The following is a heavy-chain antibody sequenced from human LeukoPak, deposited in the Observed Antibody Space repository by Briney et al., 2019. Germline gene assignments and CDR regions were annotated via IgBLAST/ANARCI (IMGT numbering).Heavy chain of an antibody. Sequence: QSSETLSLTCTVSGGSISSSSYYWGWIRQPPGKGLEWIGAIYYSGCAYYNPSLKSRVTISVNTSKNQFSLKLSSVTAADTAVYFCARLLQQQLTHYFDYWGQGTLVTVSS. D-gene: IGHD6-13*01. CDR3: ARLLQQQLTHYFDY. J-gene: IGHJ4*02. CDR1: GGSISSSSYY. CDR2: IYYSGCA. V-gene: IGHV4-39*01.